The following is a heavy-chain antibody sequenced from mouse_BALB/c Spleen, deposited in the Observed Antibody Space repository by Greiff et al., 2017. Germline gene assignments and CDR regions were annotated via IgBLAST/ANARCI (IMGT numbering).Heavy chain of an antibody. Sequence: QVQLQQPGAELVKPGASVKLSCKASGYTFTRYYMYWVKQRPGQGLEWIGGINPSNGGTNFNEKFKSKATLTVDKSSSTAYMQLSSLTSEDSAVYYCTRWAYSVGFAYWGQGTLVTVSA. CDR3: TRWAYSVGFAY. CDR1: GYTFTRYY. CDR2: INPSNGGT. D-gene: IGHD2-10*01. V-gene: IGHV1S81*02. J-gene: IGHJ3*01.